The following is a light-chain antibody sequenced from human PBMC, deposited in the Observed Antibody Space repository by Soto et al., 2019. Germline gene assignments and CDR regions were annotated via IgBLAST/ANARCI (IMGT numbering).Light chain of an antibody. CDR2: DNN. J-gene: IGLJ3*02. CDR1: SSNIGNNY. Sequence: QSVLTQPPSVSAAPGQKVTISCSGSSSNIGNNYVSWYQQLPGTAPKLLIYDNNKRPSGIPDRFSGSKSGTSATLGITGLQTGDEADYYCGTWDSSLSAVFGGGTQRPS. CDR3: GTWDSSLSAV. V-gene: IGLV1-51*01.